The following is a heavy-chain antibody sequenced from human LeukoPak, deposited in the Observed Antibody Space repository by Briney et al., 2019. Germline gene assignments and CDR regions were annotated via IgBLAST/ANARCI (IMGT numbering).Heavy chain of an antibody. J-gene: IGHJ4*02. V-gene: IGHV3-64*01. CDR1: GFTFSSYA. Sequence: GGSLRLSCAASGFTFSSYAMHWVRQAPGKGLEYVSAISSNGGSTYYANSVKDRFTISRDNSKNTLYLQMGSLRAEDMAVYYCARDVMGATPLWGQGTLVTVSS. CDR2: ISSNGGST. D-gene: IGHD1-26*01. CDR3: ARDVMGATPL.